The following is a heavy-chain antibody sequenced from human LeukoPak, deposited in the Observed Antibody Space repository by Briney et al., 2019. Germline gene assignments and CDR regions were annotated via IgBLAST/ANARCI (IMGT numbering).Heavy chain of an antibody. D-gene: IGHD3-16*01. CDR3: VKEGEGSISH. CDR2: IYYSGST. J-gene: IGHJ4*02. V-gene: IGHV4-39*02. Sequence: SETLSLTCSVSGGSISSRSYYWGWIRQPPGKGLEWIGSIYYSGSTYYNPSLQSRVTISVDTSKNQVSMKLNSLTAADTALYYCVKEGEGSISHWGQGTLVTVSS. CDR1: GGSISSRSYY.